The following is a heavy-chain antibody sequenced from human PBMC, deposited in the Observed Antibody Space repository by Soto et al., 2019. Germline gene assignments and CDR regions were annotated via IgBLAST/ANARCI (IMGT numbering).Heavy chain of an antibody. Sequence: EVQLVESGGGLIQPGGSLRLSCAASGFTVSSNYMSWFRQAPGKGLKWVSVIYSGGSTYSADSVKGRFTISRDNSKNTLYLQMNSLRAEDTAVYYCARAVTLSFYYYYGMDVWGQGTTVTVSS. D-gene: IGHD4-4*01. CDR3: ARAVTLSFYYYYGMDV. CDR1: GFTVSSNY. CDR2: IYSGGST. V-gene: IGHV3-53*01. J-gene: IGHJ6*02.